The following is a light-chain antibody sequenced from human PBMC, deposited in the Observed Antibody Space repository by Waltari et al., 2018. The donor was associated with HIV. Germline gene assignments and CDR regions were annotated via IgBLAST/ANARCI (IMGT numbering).Light chain of an antibody. Sequence: AIQLTQSPSSLSASVGDRVTITCRASQGISSALAWYQQKTWKAPKLLLYDASRLKDGVPPRFSGSGAWTDFTLTISSLQPEDFATYYCQQFNSYPPTFGGGTKVEMK. CDR1: QGISSA. CDR3: QQFNSYPPT. CDR2: DAS. J-gene: IGKJ4*01. V-gene: IGKV1-13*02.